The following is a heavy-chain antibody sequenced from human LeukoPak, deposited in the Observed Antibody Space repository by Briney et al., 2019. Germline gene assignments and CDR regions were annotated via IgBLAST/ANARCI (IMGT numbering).Heavy chain of an antibody. CDR3: ARGGYYYDSSGYRIDY. V-gene: IGHV1-18*01. D-gene: IGHD3-22*01. CDR1: GYTFTSYG. Sequence: ASVKVSCKASGYTFTSYGISWVRQAPGQGIEWMGWISAYNGNTNYAQKLQGRVTMTTDTSTSTAYMELRSLRSDDTAVYYCARGGYYYDSSGYRIDYWGQGTLVTVSS. J-gene: IGHJ4*02. CDR2: ISAYNGNT.